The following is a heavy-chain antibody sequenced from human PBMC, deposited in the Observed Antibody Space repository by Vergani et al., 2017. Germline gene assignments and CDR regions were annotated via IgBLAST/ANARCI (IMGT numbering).Heavy chain of an antibody. CDR1: GGSFSGYY. J-gene: IGHJ4*02. Sequence: QVQLQQWGAGLLKPSETLSLTCAVYGGSFSGYYWSWIRQPPGKGLELIGEINHSGSTNYNPSLKSRVTISVDTSKNQFSLKLSSVTAADTAVYYCARGHRYDSSGYYGVDYWGQGTLVTVSS. CDR2: INHSGST. V-gene: IGHV4-34*01. D-gene: IGHD3-22*01. CDR3: ARGHRYDSSGYYGVDY.